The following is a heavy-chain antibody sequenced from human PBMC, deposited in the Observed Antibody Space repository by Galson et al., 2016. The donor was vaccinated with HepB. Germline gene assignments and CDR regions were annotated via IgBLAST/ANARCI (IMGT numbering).Heavy chain of an antibody. CDR2: LSHDGSTE. CDR1: GFVFNDFT. Sequence: SLRLSCAASGFVFNDFTMHWVRRTPGKGLEWLALLSHDGSTEHYADSVRGRFTISRGSSTNTLYLHMNSLRGEDSAVYYCARDSFGHCTIRTCDDFDNWGHGTLVTVAS. J-gene: IGHJ4*01. V-gene: IGHV3-30-3*01. D-gene: IGHD2-2*03. CDR3: ARDSFGHCTIRTCDDFDN.